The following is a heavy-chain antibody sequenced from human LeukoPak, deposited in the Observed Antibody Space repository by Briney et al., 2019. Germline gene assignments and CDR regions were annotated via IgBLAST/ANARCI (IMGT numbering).Heavy chain of an antibody. CDR3: ARWNSNYRAFDY. CDR2: IHYTGAS. D-gene: IGHD1-1*01. V-gene: IGHV4-59*02. Sequence: SAPLSLTCTVSGASVSSYYWYWIRQPPGKGLEWIGYIHYTGASKSNPSLKSRLTKSVDTSRNEISLKLTSVTAADTAVYYCARWNSNYRAFDYWGQGTLATVSS. J-gene: IGHJ4*02. CDR1: GASVSSYY.